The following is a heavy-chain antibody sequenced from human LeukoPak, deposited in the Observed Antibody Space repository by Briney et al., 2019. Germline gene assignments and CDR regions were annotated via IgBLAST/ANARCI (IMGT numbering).Heavy chain of an antibody. V-gene: IGHV1-2*02. J-gene: IGHJ4*02. CDR2: INPNSGGT. D-gene: IGHD1-1*01. CDR1: GYTFTDSY. CDR3: ANNMGDLDY. Sequence: ASVKVSCKTSGYTFTDSYMHWVRQAPGEGLEWMGWINPNSGGTNYAQKFQGRVTITRDTSISTAYMVLSSLTSDDTAVYYCANNMGDLDYWGQGPLVTVSS.